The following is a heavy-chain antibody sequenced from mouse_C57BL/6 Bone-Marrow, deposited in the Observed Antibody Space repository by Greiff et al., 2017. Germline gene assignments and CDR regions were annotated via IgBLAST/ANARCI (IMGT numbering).Heavy chain of an antibody. Sequence: QVQLQQSGAELARPGASVKLSCKASGYTFTSYGISWVKQRTGQGLEWIGEIYPRSGNTYYNEKFKGKATLTADKSSSTAYMELRSLTSADSAVYFCARRGDVEGAMDYWGQGTSVTVSS. V-gene: IGHV1-81*01. CDR3: ARRGDVEGAMDY. J-gene: IGHJ4*01. CDR2: IYPRSGNT. CDR1: GYTFTSYG.